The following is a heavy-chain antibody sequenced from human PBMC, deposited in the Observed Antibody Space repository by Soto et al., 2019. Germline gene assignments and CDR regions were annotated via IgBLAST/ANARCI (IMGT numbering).Heavy chain of an antibody. Sequence: SETLSLTCAVYGGSFSGYYWSWIRQPPGKGLEWIGEINHSGSTNYNPSLKSRVTISVDPSKNQFSLKLSSVTAADTAVYYCARGLGYCSGGSCYSRWFDPWGQGTLVTVSS. V-gene: IGHV4-34*01. CDR3: ARGLGYCSGGSCYSRWFDP. CDR1: GGSFSGYY. D-gene: IGHD2-15*01. J-gene: IGHJ5*02. CDR2: INHSGST.